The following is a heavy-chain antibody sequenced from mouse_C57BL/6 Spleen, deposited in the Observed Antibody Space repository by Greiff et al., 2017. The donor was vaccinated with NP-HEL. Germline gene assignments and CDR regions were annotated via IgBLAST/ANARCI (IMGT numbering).Heavy chain of an antibody. Sequence: QVQLKQSGAELVKPGASVKISCKASGYAFSSYWMNWVKQRPGKGLEWIGQIYPGDGDTNYNGKFKGKATLTADKSSSTAYMQLSSLTSEDSAVYFCARSGSSGHFDYWGQGTTLTVSS. D-gene: IGHD3-2*02. CDR2: IYPGDGDT. J-gene: IGHJ2*01. CDR3: ARSGSSGHFDY. V-gene: IGHV1-80*01. CDR1: GYAFSSYW.